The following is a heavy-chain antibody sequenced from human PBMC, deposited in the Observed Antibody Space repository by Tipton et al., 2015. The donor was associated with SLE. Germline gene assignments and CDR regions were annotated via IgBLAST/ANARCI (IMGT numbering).Heavy chain of an antibody. CDR3: ARHSPNWFDP. V-gene: IGHV4-59*08. CDR2: VYDSGST. Sequence: LRLSCTVSGGSMIAYYWSWIRQSPGKGLEWIGCVYDSGSTNYNPSLKSRVTVSIDTSKNQFSLTLSSVTAADTALYYCARHSPNWFDPWGQGMLVTVSS. CDR1: GGSMIAYY. J-gene: IGHJ5*02.